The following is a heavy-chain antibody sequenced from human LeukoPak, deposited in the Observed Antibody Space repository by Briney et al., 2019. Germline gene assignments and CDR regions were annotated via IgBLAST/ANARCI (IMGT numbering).Heavy chain of an antibody. V-gene: IGHV3-9*01. CDR2: ISWNNGSI. Sequence: GGSLRLSCAASGFTFDDYAMHWVRQAPGKGLEWISGISWNNGSIGYADSVKGRFTISRDNAKNSLYLQMNSLRAEDTALYYCAKAQQPPGIAVAGIWDYSDYWGQGTLVTVSS. CDR1: GFTFDDYA. D-gene: IGHD6-19*01. J-gene: IGHJ4*02. CDR3: AKAQQPPGIAVAGIWDYSDY.